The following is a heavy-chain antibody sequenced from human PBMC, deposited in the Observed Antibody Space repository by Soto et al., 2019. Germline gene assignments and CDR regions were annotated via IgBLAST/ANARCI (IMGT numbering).Heavy chain of an antibody. Sequence: PSETLALTCAVYGGSFSGYYWSWIRQPPGKGLEWIGEINHSGSTNYNPSLKSRVTISVDTSKNQFSLKLSSVTAADTAVYYCARVTSGTIFGVVITENYYYMDVWGKGTTVTVSS. CDR1: GGSFSGYY. CDR3: ARVTSGTIFGVVITENYYYMDV. D-gene: IGHD3-3*01. CDR2: INHSGST. V-gene: IGHV4-34*01. J-gene: IGHJ6*03.